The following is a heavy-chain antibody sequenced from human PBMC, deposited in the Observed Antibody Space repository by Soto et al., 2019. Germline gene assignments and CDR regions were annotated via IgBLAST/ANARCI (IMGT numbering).Heavy chain of an antibody. Sequence: QLQLQESGPGLVKPSETLSLTCTVSGGSISSNSYYWGWIRQPPGKGLEWIGSIYYSGSTYFNPSLKSRVTISVDTSKNQFSLKLSSVTAADTAVYYCARRVSLTRPHFDYWGQGTLVTVSS. CDR2: IYYSGST. CDR3: ARRVSLTRPHFDY. CDR1: GGSISSNSYY. J-gene: IGHJ4*02. V-gene: IGHV4-39*01.